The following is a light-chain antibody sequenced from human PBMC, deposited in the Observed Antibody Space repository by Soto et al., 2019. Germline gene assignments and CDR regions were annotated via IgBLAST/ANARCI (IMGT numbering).Light chain of an antibody. CDR3: QHYNSYPRA. CDR2: KAS. J-gene: IGKJ1*01. Sequence: DIQMTQSPSTLSASVGDRVTITCRASQSISSWLAWYQQKPGKAPKLLIYKASSLESGVPSRFSGSGSGTEFTLTINSLQPDDFATYYCQHYNSYPRAFRQGT. CDR1: QSISSW. V-gene: IGKV1-5*03.